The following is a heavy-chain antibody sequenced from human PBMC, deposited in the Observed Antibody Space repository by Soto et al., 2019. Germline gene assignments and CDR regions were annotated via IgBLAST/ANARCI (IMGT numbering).Heavy chain of an antibody. CDR1: GDSVSSNNIA. V-gene: IGHV6-1*01. CDR2: TYYRSKWYN. CDR3: TRGRWSTVDY. Sequence: SQTLSLTCAVSGDSVSSNNIAWDWLRQSPWRGLEWLGRTYYRSKWYNEYAVSVRSRITINLDTSKNQFSLQLNSVTPEDTAVNYCTRGRWSTVDYWGQGAQVTVSS. J-gene: IGHJ4*02. D-gene: IGHD2-15*01.